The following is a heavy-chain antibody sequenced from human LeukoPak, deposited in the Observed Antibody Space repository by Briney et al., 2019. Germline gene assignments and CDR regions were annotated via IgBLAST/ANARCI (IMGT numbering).Heavy chain of an antibody. J-gene: IGHJ4*02. CDR2: IRYDGTNK. V-gene: IGHV3-30*02. CDR3: AKDKDSTNWYFDY. D-gene: IGHD2-15*01. Sequence: PGGSLRLSCAASGFTFSSHGMHWVRQAPRKGLEWVAFIRYDGTNKYYADSVKGRFTISRDNSKNTLYLQMNSLRAEDTAVYYCAKDKDSTNWYFDYWGQGTLVTVSS. CDR1: GFTFSSHG.